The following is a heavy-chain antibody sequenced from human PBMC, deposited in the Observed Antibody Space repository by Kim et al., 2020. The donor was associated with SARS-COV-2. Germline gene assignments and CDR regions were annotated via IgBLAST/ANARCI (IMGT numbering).Heavy chain of an antibody. D-gene: IGHD6-13*01. J-gene: IGHJ3*01. CDR2: TYYRSRWYN. CDR3: ATDPLRDIAAAGPSKGSDACDV. Sequence: SQTLSLTCALSGDSVSRNSAAWNWIRLSPSRGLEWLGRTYYRSRWYNEYAVSVKSRISITADTSKNQFSLQLSSVTPEDTGVYYCATDPLRDIAAAGPSKGSDACDVWGQETMVTVSA. V-gene: IGHV6-1*01. CDR1: GDSVSRNSAA.